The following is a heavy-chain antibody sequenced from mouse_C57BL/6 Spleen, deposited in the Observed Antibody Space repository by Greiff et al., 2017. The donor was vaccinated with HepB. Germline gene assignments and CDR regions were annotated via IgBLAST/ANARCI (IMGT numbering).Heavy chain of an antibody. V-gene: IGHV7-3*01. CDR1: GFTFTDYY. CDR3: ARYYGSSGFDY. CDR2: IRNKANGYTT. Sequence: EVQLVESGGGLVQPGGSLSLSCAASGFTFTDYYMSWVRQPPGKALEWLGFIRNKANGYTTEYSASVKGRFTISRDNSQSILYLQMNALRAEDSATYYCARYYGSSGFDYWGQSTTLTVSS. J-gene: IGHJ2*01. D-gene: IGHD1-1*01.